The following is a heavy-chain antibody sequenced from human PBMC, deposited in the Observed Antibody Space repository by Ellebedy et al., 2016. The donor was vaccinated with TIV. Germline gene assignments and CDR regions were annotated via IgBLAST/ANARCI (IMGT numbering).Heavy chain of an antibody. J-gene: IGHJ3*01. CDR2: IFPRDSDT. CDR3: ARQDNRFGYQGDPFDF. D-gene: IGHD5-18*01. V-gene: IGHV5-51*01. Sequence: GESLKISXKASGSTFADHWIIWVRQMPGKGLEWIGVIFPRDSDTRYSPSFEGRVTITADKSINTAYLQWTSLKASDSAMYYCARQDNRFGYQGDPFDFWGHGTMVTVSS. CDR1: GSTFADHW.